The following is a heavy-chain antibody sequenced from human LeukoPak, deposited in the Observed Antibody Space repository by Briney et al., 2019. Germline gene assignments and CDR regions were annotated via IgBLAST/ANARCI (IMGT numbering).Heavy chain of an antibody. CDR1: GFTLRSYS. CDR2: ISASSSYI. V-gene: IGHV3-21*01. Sequence: GGSLRLSCAASGFTLRSYSMNWVRQAPGKGLEWVSSISASSSYIYYADSVKGRFTSSRDNAKNSLYLQMNSLRAEDTAVYYCARAREYCSGRTCYHYYGMDVWGQGTTVTVSS. J-gene: IGHJ6*02. CDR3: ARAREYCSGRTCYHYYGMDV. D-gene: IGHD2-15*01.